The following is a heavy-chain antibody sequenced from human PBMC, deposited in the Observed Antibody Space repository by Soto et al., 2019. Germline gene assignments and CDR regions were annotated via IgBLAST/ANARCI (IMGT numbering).Heavy chain of an antibody. J-gene: IGHJ6*03. Sequence: SGESLKISCKASGYSFTNYWIGWVRQMPGKGLEWMGIIYPGDSHTKYSPSFQGQVTISADKSTSTVYLQWSSLKASDTAMYYCASRQNDYINPYYYYYMDVWGKGTTVTVSS. D-gene: IGHD4-4*01. V-gene: IGHV5-51*01. CDR2: IYPGDSHT. CDR1: GYSFTNYW. CDR3: ASRQNDYINPYYYYYMDV.